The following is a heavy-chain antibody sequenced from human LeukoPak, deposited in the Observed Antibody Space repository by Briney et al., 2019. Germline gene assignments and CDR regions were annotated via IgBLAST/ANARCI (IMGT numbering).Heavy chain of an antibody. CDR2: IRYGGSNK. CDR1: GFTFSSYG. D-gene: IGHD3-10*01. J-gene: IGHJ4*02. CDR3: AKAPTYDFGGY. V-gene: IGHV3-30*02. Sequence: PGGSLRLSCAASGFTFSSYGMHWVRQAPGKGLEWVAFIRYGGSNKYYADSVKGRFTISRDNSKNTLYLHMNSLRVEDTAVYYCAKAPTYDFGGYWGQGTLVTVSS.